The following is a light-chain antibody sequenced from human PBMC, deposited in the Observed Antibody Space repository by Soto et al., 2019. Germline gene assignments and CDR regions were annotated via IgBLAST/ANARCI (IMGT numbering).Light chain of an antibody. CDR1: QSIDRK. CDR3: QQYNTYSSYT. CDR2: DAS. J-gene: IGKJ2*01. Sequence: DIQMTQSPSTLSASMGDRVTITCRASQSIDRKLAWYQQSPGKAPRLLIYDASNLESGVPSRFSGSVSGTEFTLTISSLQPDDFATYYCQQYNTYSSYTFGQGTKLETK. V-gene: IGKV1-5*01.